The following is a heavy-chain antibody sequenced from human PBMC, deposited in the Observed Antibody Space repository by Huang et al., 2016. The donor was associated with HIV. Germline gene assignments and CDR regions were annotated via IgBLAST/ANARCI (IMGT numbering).Heavy chain of an antibody. J-gene: IGHJ4*02. CDR1: GYSFTTYA. CDR3: AREFVIFGAPLWPAY. CDR2: INPGNGNT. D-gene: IGHD2-21*01. Sequence: QVQLVQSGAEVKKPGASVKVSCKASGYSFTTYALHWVRQAPGHRLEWMGWINPGNGNTNYSQKFQGIVTITRDTSASTVDMEVSSLTFEYTAVYYCAREFVIFGAPLWPAYWGQGTLISVSS. V-gene: IGHV1-3*01.